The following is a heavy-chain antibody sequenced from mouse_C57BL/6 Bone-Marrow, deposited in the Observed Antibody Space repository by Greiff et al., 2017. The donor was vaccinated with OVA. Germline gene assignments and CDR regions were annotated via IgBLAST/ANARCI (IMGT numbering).Heavy chain of an antibody. D-gene: IGHD4-1*01. V-gene: IGHV5-15*01. CDR1: GFTFSDYG. J-gene: IGHJ4*01. CDR3: ARLGDY. Sequence: EVMLVESGGGLVQPGGSLKLSCAASGFTFSDYGMAWVRQAPRKGPEWVAFLSNLAYSIYYADTVTGRFTISRENAKNTLYLEMSSLRSEDTAMYYCARLGDYWGQGTSVTVSS. CDR2: LSNLAYSI.